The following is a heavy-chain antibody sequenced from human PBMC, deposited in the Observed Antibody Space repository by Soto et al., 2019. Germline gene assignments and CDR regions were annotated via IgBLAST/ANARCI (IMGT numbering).Heavy chain of an antibody. Sequence: SVKVSCKASGGTFSSYAISWVRQAPGQGLEWMGGIIPIFGTANYAQKFQGRVTITADESTSTAYMELSSLRSEDTAVYYCARDDPPSNGYSYGYYYYGMDVWGQGTTVTVSS. CDR1: GGTFSSYA. J-gene: IGHJ6*02. CDR2: IIPIFGTA. V-gene: IGHV1-69*13. D-gene: IGHD5-18*01. CDR3: ARDDPPSNGYSYGYYYYGMDV.